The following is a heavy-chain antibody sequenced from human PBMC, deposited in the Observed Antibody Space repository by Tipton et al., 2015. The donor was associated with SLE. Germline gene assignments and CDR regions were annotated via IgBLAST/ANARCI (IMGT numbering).Heavy chain of an antibody. CDR2: ISSSSTYI. CDR1: GFTFSSYS. V-gene: IGHV3-21*01. D-gene: IGHD1-7*01. CDR3: ARAVTGTGWD. J-gene: IGHJ4*02. Sequence: SLRLSCAASGFTFSSYSMNWVRQAPGKGLEWVSSISSSSTYIYYADSVKGRFTISRDNAKNTLYLQMNNLRTEDTAVYFCARAVTGTGWDWGQGTLVTVSS.